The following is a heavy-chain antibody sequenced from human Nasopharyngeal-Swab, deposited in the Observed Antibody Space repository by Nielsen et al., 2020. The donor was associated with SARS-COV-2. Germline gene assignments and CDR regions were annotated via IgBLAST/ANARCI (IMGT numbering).Heavy chain of an antibody. D-gene: IGHD6-19*01. Sequence: GSLRLSCTVSGGSISSYYWSWIRQPPGKGLEWIGYIYYSGSTNYNPSLKRRVTISVDTSKNQFSLKLSSVTAADTAVYYCARGGSGFLHYVFDYWGQGTLVTVSS. CDR2: IYYSGST. V-gene: IGHV4-59*01. CDR3: ARGGSGFLHYVFDY. J-gene: IGHJ4*02. CDR1: GGSISSYY.